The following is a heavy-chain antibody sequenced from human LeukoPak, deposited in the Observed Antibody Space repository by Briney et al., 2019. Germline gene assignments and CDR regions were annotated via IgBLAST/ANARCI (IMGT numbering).Heavy chain of an antibody. CDR2: MYLGDSET. CDR1: GYSFTKYW. V-gene: IGHV5-51*01. D-gene: IGHD6-19*01. Sequence: GESLKISCKGSGYSFTKYWIGWVRQMPGKGLEWMAIMYLGDSETRYSPSFQGQVTISADKSISTVYPQWSSLKASDTAMYYCVRHEGSISGWPFDYWGQGTLVTVSS. CDR3: VRHEGSISGWPFDY. J-gene: IGHJ4*02.